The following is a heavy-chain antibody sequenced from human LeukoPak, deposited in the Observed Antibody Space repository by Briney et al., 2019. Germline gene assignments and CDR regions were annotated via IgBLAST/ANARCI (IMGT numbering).Heavy chain of an antibody. J-gene: IGHJ4*02. Sequence: ASVKVSCKASGYTFTSYAMHWVRQAPGQRLEWMGWINAGNGNTKYSQKFQGRVTITRDTSASTAYMELSSLRSEDTAVYYCARSRGYQLLYGYWGQGTLVTVSS. CDR1: GYTFTSYA. D-gene: IGHD2-2*02. V-gene: IGHV1-3*01. CDR2: INAGNGNT. CDR3: ARSRGYQLLYGY.